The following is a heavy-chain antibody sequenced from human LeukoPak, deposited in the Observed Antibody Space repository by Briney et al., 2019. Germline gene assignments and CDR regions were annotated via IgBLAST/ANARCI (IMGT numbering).Heavy chain of an antibody. V-gene: IGHV3-66*01. CDR3: ARDLGSYYGSGSYYDY. D-gene: IGHD3-10*01. J-gene: IGHJ4*02. Sequence: GGSLRLSCAASGFTVSSNYMSWVRQAPGKGLEWVSVIYSGGSTYYADSVKGRFTISRDNSKNTLYLQMNSLRAEDTAVYYCARDLGSYYGSGSYYDYWGQGTLVTVSP. CDR2: IYSGGST. CDR1: GFTVSSNY.